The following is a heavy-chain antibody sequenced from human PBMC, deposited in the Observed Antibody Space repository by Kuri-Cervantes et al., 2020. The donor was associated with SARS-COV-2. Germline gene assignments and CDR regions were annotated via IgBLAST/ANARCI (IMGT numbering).Heavy chain of an antibody. Sequence: KVSCQASGGTFSSYAISWLRQAPGQGLEWMGGIIPIFGTANYAQTFQGRVTFTADESTSTVYMELSSLRSEHPAVYYCARHSGYCSSTRCYTPEYFDYWGQGTLVTVSS. V-gene: IGHV1-69*01. J-gene: IGHJ4*02. CDR2: IIPIFGTA. CDR3: ARHSGYCSSTRCYTPEYFDY. D-gene: IGHD2-2*02. CDR1: GGTFSSYA.